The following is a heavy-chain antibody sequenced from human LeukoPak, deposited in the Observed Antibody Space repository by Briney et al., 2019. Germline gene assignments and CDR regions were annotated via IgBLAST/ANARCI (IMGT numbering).Heavy chain of an antibody. CDR2: ISWNSGSI. V-gene: IGHV3-9*03. J-gene: IGHJ4*02. Sequence: GGSLRLSCAASGFTFDDYAMHWVRQAPGKGLEWVSGISWNSGSIGYADSVKGRFTISRDNAKNSLYLQMNSLRAEDMALYYCAKDGSPDYYYDSSGIDYWGQGTLVTVSS. CDR1: GFTFDDYA. D-gene: IGHD3-22*01. CDR3: AKDGSPDYYYDSSGIDY.